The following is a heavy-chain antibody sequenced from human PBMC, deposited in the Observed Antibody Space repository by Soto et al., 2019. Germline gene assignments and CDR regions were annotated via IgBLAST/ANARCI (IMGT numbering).Heavy chain of an antibody. CDR3: AREAENYSYYGMDV. CDR1: VYTFTVDH. J-gene: IGHJ6*04. CDR2: INPNSGGA. V-gene: IGHV1-2*02. Sequence: KRSCKSAVYTFTVDHVGRVRKDTGRGLEWMGRINPNSGGANYAQKFQGRVTLTRDTSISTASMEVSRLRSDDTAVYFCAREAENYSYYGMDVWGEGPTVTVSS.